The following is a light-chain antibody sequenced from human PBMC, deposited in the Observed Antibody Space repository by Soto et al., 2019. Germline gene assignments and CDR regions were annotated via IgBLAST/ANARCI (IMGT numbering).Light chain of an antibody. Sequence: EFVLTQSPFTLSLSPGERATLSCRASQSVSSPYLACYRHKPGQAPRLLISGASIRAADIPDRFSGSGSGTDFTLTISRLEPQDFAVYYCHQYVSSRHTFGQGTKVDIK. J-gene: IGKJ2*01. CDR3: HQYVSSRHT. CDR1: QSVSSPY. V-gene: IGKV3-20*01. CDR2: GAS.